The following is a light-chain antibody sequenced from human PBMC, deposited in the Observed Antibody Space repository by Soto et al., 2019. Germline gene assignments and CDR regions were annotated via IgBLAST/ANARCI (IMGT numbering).Light chain of an antibody. V-gene: IGLV2-14*01. Sequence: QSALTQPASVSGSPGQSITISCTGTSSDVGGYNYVSWYQQHPGKAPKLMISEVSNRPSGVSNRFSGSKSGNTASLTISGLQAEDEDDYYCSSYISSSTVVFGGGTKLTVL. J-gene: IGLJ2*01. CDR2: EVS. CDR1: SSDVGGYNY. CDR3: SSYISSSTVV.